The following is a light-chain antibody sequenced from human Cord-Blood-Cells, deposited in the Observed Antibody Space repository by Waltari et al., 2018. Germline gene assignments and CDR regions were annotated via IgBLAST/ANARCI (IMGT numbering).Light chain of an antibody. CDR2: GAS. CDR1: KSVSSN. J-gene: IGKJ1*01. V-gene: IGKV3-15*01. CDR3: QQYNNWPRT. Sequence: EIVMTQSPATLSVFPGERATLSCRASKSVSSNLAWYQQKPGQAPRLLIYGASTRATGIPARFSGSGSGTEFTLTISSLQSEDFAVDYCQQYNNWPRTFGQGTKVEIK.